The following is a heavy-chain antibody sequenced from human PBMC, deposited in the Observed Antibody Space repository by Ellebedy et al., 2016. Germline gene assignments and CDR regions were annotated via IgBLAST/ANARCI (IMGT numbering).Heavy chain of an antibody. V-gene: IGHV3-74*01. CDR1: GFTFSSYW. Sequence: GESLKISXAASGFTFSSYWMHWVRQAPGKGLMWVSRIKGDGNYIAYADSVKGRFTISRDNAKNTLSLQMDSLRAEDTAVYYCATGFSHDGAFDLWGQGTMVTVSS. D-gene: IGHD5-12*01. J-gene: IGHJ3*01. CDR2: IKGDGNYI. CDR3: ATGFSHDGAFDL.